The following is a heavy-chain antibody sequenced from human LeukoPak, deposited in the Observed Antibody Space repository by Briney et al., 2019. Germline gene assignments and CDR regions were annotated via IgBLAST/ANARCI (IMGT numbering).Heavy chain of an antibody. Sequence: GESLKISCKVSGYTFINYWIGWVRQMPGKGLEWMGIIYPGDSDTRYSPSFQGQVTISADKSISTAYLQWSSLKASDTAMYFCARHDSAGGFDFWGQETLVTVSS. J-gene: IGHJ4*02. V-gene: IGHV5-51*01. CDR1: GYTFINYW. D-gene: IGHD1-14*01. CDR2: IYPGDSDT. CDR3: ARHDSAGGFDF.